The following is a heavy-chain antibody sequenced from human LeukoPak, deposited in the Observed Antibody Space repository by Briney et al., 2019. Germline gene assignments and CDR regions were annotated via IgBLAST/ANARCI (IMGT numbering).Heavy chain of an antibody. J-gene: IGHJ4*02. Sequence: GGSLTLSCAASGFTFSTYGMHWVRQAPGKGLEWVTFTRYDGVNKYYADSVKGRFTISRDNSKSTLYLQMNSLRTEDTAVYYCAASGPVGGNWYSTDFWGQGTLVTVCS. CDR3: AASGPVGGNWYSTDF. D-gene: IGHD1-7*01. CDR1: GFTFSTYG. CDR2: TRYDGVNK. V-gene: IGHV3-30*02.